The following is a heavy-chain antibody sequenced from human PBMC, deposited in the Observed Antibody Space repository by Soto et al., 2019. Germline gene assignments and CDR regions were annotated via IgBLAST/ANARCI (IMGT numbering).Heavy chain of an antibody. CDR1: GFTFSTFE. J-gene: IGHJ4*02. CDR2: ISSGGGTI. Sequence: EVQLVESGGGLVQPGKSLRLSCAASGFTFSTFEMNWVRQAPGKGLQWVSYISSGGGTIYYADSVKGRFTISRDNAKNSLYLQMNSLRAEDTAVYYCARRYCSSKSCLIDYWGQGTLVTVSS. CDR3: ARRYCSSKSCLIDY. V-gene: IGHV3-48*03. D-gene: IGHD2-2*01.